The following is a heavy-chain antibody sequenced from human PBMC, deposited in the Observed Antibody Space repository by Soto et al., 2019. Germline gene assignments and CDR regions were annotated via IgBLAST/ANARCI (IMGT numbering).Heavy chain of an antibody. CDR3: AKVFCTSSSCYFSAVDY. Sequence: EVQLLESGGGLVQPGGSLRLSCAASGFTFNNYAMSWVRQAPGKGLEWVSAISGSGDSTYYADSVKGRFTISRDNSKNTLYLQMNSLRAEDTAVYYCAKVFCTSSSCYFSAVDYWGQGTLVTVSS. D-gene: IGHD2-2*01. CDR2: ISGSGDST. V-gene: IGHV3-23*01. J-gene: IGHJ4*02. CDR1: GFTFNNYA.